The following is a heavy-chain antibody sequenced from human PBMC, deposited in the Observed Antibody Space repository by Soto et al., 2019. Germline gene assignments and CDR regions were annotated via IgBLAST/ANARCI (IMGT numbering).Heavy chain of an antibody. CDR1: GFTLRNYA. V-gene: IGHV3-23*01. Sequence: DVQLLESGGGLVQPGGSLRLSCAASGFTLRNYAMAWVRQAPGKGLEWVSTIGGGGDSTYYADSVKGRFTISRDNSKNTLYLQMNGLRAEDTAVYYCAKDRMDPRTDCSSTSCLGGFDPWGQGTLVTVS. CDR3: AKDRMDPRTDCSSTSCLGGFDP. J-gene: IGHJ5*02. CDR2: IGGGGDST. D-gene: IGHD2-2*01.